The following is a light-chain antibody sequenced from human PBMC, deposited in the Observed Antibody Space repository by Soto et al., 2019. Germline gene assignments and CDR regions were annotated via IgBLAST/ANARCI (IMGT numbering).Light chain of an antibody. CDR2: DAS. J-gene: IGKJ3*01. V-gene: IGKV3-20*01. Sequence: EIELTQSPGTLSLSPGERATISCRASQSVNSNYLAWYQQKPGQAPRLLIYDASSRATGIPERFSGSGSGTDLTLTISRLVPHDFSVYYCHQYGSSPPFTFGHGTKVDIK. CDR3: HQYGSSPPFT. CDR1: QSVNSNY.